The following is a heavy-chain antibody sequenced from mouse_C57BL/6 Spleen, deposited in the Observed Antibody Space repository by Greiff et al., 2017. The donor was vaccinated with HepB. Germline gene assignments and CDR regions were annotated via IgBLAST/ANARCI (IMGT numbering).Heavy chain of an antibody. V-gene: IGHV5-9*01. CDR3: ARHHWERYCDY. J-gene: IGHJ2*01. CDR2: ISGGGGNT. CDR1: GFTFSSYT. Sequence: EVQLVESGGGLVKPGGSLKLSCAASGFTFSSYTMSWVRQTPEKRLEWVATISGGGGNTYYTDSVKGRVTISRDNAKNTLYLQMSSLRSEDTALYDCARHHWERYCDYWGQGTTLTVSS. D-gene: IGHD4-1*01.